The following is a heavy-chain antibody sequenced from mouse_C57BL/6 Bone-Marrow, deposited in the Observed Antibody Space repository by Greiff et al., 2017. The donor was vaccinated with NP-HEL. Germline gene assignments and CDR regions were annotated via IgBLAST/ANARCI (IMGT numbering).Heavy chain of an antibody. J-gene: IGHJ2*01. V-gene: IGHV1-81*01. CDR1: GYTFTSYG. Sequence: VQLQQSGAELARPGASVKLSCKASGYTFTSYGISWVKQRTGQGLEWIGEIYPRSGNTYYNEKFKGKATLTADKSSSTAYMELRSLTSEDSAVYFCARRRVTTVVAKGGFDYWGQGTTLTVSS. D-gene: IGHD1-1*01. CDR2: IYPRSGNT. CDR3: ARRRVTTVVAKGGFDY.